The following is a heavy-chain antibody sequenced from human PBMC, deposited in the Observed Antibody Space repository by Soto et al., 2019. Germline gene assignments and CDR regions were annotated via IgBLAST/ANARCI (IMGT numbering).Heavy chain of an antibody. CDR1: GGSFSSNP. D-gene: IGHD5-18*01. V-gene: IGHV1-69*01. CDR2: IIPIFATV. J-gene: IGHJ4*01. CDR3: ERGGRGYSSAPRYYFDY. Sequence: QVQLVQSGSEVKKPGSSVKVSCKASGGSFSSNPISWVRQAPGQGLEWMAGIIPIFATVHYAQKFQGRVTITADESTSTGYMEVTSFRSEDTAVYFCERGGRGYSSAPRYYFDYWGHGTLVTVSS.